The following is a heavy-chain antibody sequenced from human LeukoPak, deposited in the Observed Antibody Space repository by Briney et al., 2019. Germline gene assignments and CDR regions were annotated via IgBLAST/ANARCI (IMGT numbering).Heavy chain of an antibody. CDR1: GFTFSSYG. V-gene: IGHV3-30*18. D-gene: IGHD2-15*01. CDR2: ISYDGNNK. CDR3: AKETDCSGGSCSFYYYYYGMDV. Sequence: GRSLRLSCAASGFTFSSYGMHWVRQAPDKGREGVGVISYDGNNKYYADSVKGRFTISRDNSKNTLYLQMNSLRAEDTAVYYCAKETDCSGGSCSFYYYYYGMDVWGKGTTVTVSS. J-gene: IGHJ6*04.